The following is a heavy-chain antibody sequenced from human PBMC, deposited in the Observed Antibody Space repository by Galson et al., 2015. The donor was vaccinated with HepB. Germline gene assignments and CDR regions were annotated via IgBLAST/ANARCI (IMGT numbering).Heavy chain of an antibody. CDR3: ARDGGDYGSGSYHVGWFDP. J-gene: IGHJ5*02. Sequence: SVKVSCKASGGTFSSYTISWVRQAPGQGLEWMGRIIPILGIANYAQKFQGRVTITADKSTSTAYMELSSLRSEDTAVYYCARDGGDYGSGSYHVGWFDPWGQGTLVTVSS. D-gene: IGHD3-10*01. CDR2: IIPILGIA. CDR1: GGTFSSYT. V-gene: IGHV1-69*04.